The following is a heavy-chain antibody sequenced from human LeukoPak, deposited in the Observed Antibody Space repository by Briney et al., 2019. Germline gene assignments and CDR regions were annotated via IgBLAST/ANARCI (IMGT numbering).Heavy chain of an antibody. CDR1: GFTFSSYS. CDR3: ARVGEQQLVFDY. J-gene: IGHJ4*02. Sequence: GGSLRLSCAASGFTFSSYSMNWVRQAPGKGLEWVSSISSSSSYIYYADSVKGRFTISRDNAKNSLYLQMNSLRAEDTAAYYCARVGEQQLVFDYWGQGTLVTVSS. V-gene: IGHV3-21*01. CDR2: ISSSSSYI. D-gene: IGHD6-13*01.